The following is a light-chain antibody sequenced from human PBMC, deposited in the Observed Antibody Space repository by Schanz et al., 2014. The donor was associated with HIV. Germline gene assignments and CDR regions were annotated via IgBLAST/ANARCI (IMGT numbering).Light chain of an antibody. V-gene: IGLV2-8*01. CDR2: DVS. Sequence: QSALTQPPSASGSPGQSVTISCTGTSSDVGGYNYVSWYQQHPGKAPKLMIYDVSNRPSGISNRFSGSKSGNTASLTISGLQAEDEADYYCCSYAGGSTLAHWLFGGGTKRTVL. CDR1: SSDVGGYNY. CDR3: CSYAGGSTLAHWL. J-gene: IGLJ3*02.